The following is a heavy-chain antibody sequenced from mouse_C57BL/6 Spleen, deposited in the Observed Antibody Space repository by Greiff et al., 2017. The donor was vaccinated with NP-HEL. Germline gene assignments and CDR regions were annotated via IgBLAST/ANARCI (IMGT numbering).Heavy chain of an antibody. J-gene: IGHJ4*01. D-gene: IGHD2-1*01. CDR2: IHPNSGST. CDR3: AREGDGNYGYYAMDY. CDR1: GYTFTSYW. Sequence: VQLQQPGAELVKPGASVKLSCKASGYTFTSYWMHWVKQRPGQGLEWIGMIHPNSGSTNYNEKFKSKATLTVDKSSSTAYMQLSSLTSEDSAVYYCAREGDGNYGYYAMDYWGQGTSVTVSS. V-gene: IGHV1-64*01.